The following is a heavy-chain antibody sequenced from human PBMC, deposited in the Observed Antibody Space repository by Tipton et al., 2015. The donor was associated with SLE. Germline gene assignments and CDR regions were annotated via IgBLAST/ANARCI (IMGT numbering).Heavy chain of an antibody. CDR2: IFPSVST. CDR1: GDSISTGNYY. D-gene: IGHD1-26*01. Sequence: LRLSCTVSGDSISTGNYYWSWIRQPAGKGLEWIGRIFPSVSTNYNPSLKSQVTMSIDTSKNQFSLKLSSVAASDTAVYYCARGPGSKSGEAFDIWGQGTMVTVSS. V-gene: IGHV4-61*02. CDR3: ARGPGSKSGEAFDI. J-gene: IGHJ3*02.